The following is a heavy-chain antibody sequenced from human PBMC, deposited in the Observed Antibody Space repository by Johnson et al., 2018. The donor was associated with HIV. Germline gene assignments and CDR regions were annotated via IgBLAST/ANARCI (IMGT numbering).Heavy chain of an antibody. CDR2: IYSGGTT. J-gene: IGHJ3*02. D-gene: IGHD3-16*01. Sequence: VQLVESGGDLVQPGGSLRLSCAASGFTVSSNYMSWVRQAPGEGLEWVSIIYSGGTTYYAESVKGRFVISRDNSKNTLYLQMSSLTVEDTAVYYCVKDRGRPGTPAAFDIWGQGTMLTVSS. CDR3: VKDRGRPGTPAAFDI. V-gene: IGHV3-66*01. CDR1: GFTVSSNY.